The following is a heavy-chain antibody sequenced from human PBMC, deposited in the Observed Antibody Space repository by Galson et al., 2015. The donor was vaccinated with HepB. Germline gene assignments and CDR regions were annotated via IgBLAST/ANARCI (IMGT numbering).Heavy chain of an antibody. CDR3: ANGLAGATVDY. Sequence: SLRLSCAASGFTFSNSAMSWVRQAPGTGLEWLSYLSFSGDNTYYADSVTGRFTISSDNSKSTLYLQMNSLRAEDTATYYCANGLAGATVDYWGQGTLGTVSS. J-gene: IGHJ4*02. CDR2: LSFSGDNT. D-gene: IGHD1-26*01. V-gene: IGHV3-23*01. CDR1: GFTFSNSA.